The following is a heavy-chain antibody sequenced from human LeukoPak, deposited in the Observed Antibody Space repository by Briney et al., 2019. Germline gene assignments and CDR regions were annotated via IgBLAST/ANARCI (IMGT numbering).Heavy chain of an antibody. CDR2: IIPILGIA. D-gene: IGHD4-17*01. Sequence: PLASVRVSCKASGGTFSSYAISWVRQAPGQGLEWMGRIIPILGIANYAQKFQGRVTITADKSTSTAYMELSSLRSEDTAVYYCAREDGDRHYWGQGTLVTVSS. V-gene: IGHV1-69*04. J-gene: IGHJ4*02. CDR1: GGTFSSYA. CDR3: AREDGDRHY.